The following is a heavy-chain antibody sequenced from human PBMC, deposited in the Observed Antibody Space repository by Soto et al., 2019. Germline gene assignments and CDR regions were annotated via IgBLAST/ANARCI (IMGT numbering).Heavy chain of an antibody. D-gene: IGHD6-6*01. J-gene: IGHJ5*02. CDR1: GYTFTGYY. V-gene: IGHV1-2*04. Sequence: ASVKVSCKASGYTFTGYYMHWVRQAPGQGLEWMGWINPNSGGTNYAQKSQGWVTMTRDTSISTAYMELSRLRSDDTAVYYCARGLYSSSAGDWFDPWGQGTLVTVSS. CDR2: INPNSGGT. CDR3: ARGLYSSSAGDWFDP.